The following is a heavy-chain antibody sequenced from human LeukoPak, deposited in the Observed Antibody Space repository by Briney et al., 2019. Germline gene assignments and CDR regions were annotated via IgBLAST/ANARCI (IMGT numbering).Heavy chain of an antibody. CDR3: ARDSYSGSYFGAFDI. CDR1: GGSIRSNF. V-gene: IGHV4-4*07. D-gene: IGHD1-26*01. Sequence: SETLSLTCTVSGGSIRSNFWSWIRQPAGKGLEGIGRIDGSGSTNYNPSRKRRVTISVDTSKNPFSLKMRSVTAADTAVYYCARDSYSGSYFGAFDIWGQGTMVTVSS. J-gene: IGHJ3*02. CDR2: IDGSGST.